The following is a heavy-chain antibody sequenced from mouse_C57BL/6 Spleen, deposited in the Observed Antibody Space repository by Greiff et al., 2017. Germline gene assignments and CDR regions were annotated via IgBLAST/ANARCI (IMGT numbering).Heavy chain of an antibody. CDR3: ARGNYYGSRHAMDY. V-gene: IGHV1-50*01. CDR1: GYTFTSYW. J-gene: IGHJ4*01. CDR2: IDPSDSYT. D-gene: IGHD1-1*01. Sequence: QVQLQQPGAELVKPGASVKLSCKASGYTFTSYWMQWVKQRPGQGLEWIGEIDPSDSYTNYNQKFKGKATLTVDTSSSTAYMQLSSRTSEDAAVYYCARGNYYGSRHAMDYWGQGTSVTVSS.